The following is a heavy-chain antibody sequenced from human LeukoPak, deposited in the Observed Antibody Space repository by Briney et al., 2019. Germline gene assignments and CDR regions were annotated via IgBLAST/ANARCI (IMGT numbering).Heavy chain of an antibody. CDR2: INHSGST. CDR3: ARGLASSSGWFDP. D-gene: IGHD6-13*01. J-gene: IGHJ5*02. CDR1: GGSFSGYY. V-gene: IGHV4-34*01. Sequence: DPSETLSLTCAVYGGSFSGYYWSWIRQPPGKGLEWIGEINHSGSTNYNPSLKSRVTISVDTSKNQFSLKLSSVTAADTAVYYCARGLASSSGWFDPWGQGTLVTVSS.